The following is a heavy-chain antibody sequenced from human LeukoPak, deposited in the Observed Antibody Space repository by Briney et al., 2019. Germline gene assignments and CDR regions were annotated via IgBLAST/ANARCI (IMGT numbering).Heavy chain of an antibody. J-gene: IGHJ4*02. V-gene: IGHV5-51*01. D-gene: IGHD1-14*01. CDR2: IYPGDSDT. Sequence: GESLKISCKGSGYNFSSYWIAWVRQMPGKGLECMGIIYPGDSDTRYSPSFQGQVTISVDKSISTAYLQWNSLKAANTHIFYCARLPERGPLNYWGQGILVTVSS. CDR1: GYNFSSYW. CDR3: ARLPERGPLNY.